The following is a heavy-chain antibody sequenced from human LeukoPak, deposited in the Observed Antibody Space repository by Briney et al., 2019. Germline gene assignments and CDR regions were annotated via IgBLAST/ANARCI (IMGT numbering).Heavy chain of an antibody. CDR2: ISGSGGST. CDR3: ARPRRYSSGWSSLQH. CDR1: GFIFNNYW. D-gene: IGHD6-19*01. V-gene: IGHV3-23*01. Sequence: GGSLRLSCAASGFIFNNYWISWVRQAPGKGLEWVSAISGSGGSTYYADSVKGRFTISRDNAKNSLYLQMNSLRAEDTAVYYCARPRRYSSGWSSLQHWGQGTLVTVSS. J-gene: IGHJ1*01.